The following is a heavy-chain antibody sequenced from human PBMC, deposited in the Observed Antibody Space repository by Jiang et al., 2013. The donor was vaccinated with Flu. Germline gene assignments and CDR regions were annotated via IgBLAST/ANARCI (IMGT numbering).Heavy chain of an antibody. CDR3: ARQAGGMLWFGDTI. Sequence: LLKPSETLSLTCTVSGGSISSSSYYWGWIRQPPGKGLEWIGSIYYSGSTYYNPSLKSRVTISVDTSKNQFSLKLSSVTAADTAVYYCARQAGGMLWFGDTIWGQGTLVTVSS. V-gene: IGHV4-39*01. CDR2: IYYSGST. J-gene: IGHJ4*02. CDR1: GGSISSSSYY. D-gene: IGHD3-10*01.